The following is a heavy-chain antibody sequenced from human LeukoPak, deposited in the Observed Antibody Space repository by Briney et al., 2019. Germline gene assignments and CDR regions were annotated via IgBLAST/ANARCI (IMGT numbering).Heavy chain of an antibody. D-gene: IGHD3-10*01. CDR3: TTESFHY. V-gene: IGHV3-23*01. J-gene: IGHJ4*02. CDR1: GFTFGRFA. Sequence: GGSLRLSCAVSGFTFGRFAMNWVRQAPGKGLEWVSIISNSGTITSYADSVKGRFTISRDNSKNTVYLQMNSLRAEDTALYYCTTESFHYWGQGTLVTVSS. CDR2: ISNSGTIT.